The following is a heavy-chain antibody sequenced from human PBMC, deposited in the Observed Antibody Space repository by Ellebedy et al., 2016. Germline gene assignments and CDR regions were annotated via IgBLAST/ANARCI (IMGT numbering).Heavy chain of an antibody. V-gene: IGHV3-30*03. J-gene: IGHJ3*02. CDR2: ISYDGSNK. CDR3: ARVRDDYDAFDI. Sequence: GESLKISCAASGFTFSSYGMHWVRQAPGKGLEWVAVISYDGSNKYYADSVKGRFTISRDNSKNTLYLQMNSLRAEDTAVYYCARVRDDYDAFDIWGQGTMVTVSS. CDR1: GFTFSSYG. D-gene: IGHD1-1*01.